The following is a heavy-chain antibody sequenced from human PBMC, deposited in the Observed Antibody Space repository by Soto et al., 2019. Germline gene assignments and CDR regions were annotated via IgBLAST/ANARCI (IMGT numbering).Heavy chain of an antibody. CDR1: GYTFTSYD. CDR2: MNPNSGNT. V-gene: IGHV1-8*01. Sequence: QVQLVQSGAEVKKPGASVKVSCKASGYTFTSYDINWVRQATGQGLEWMGWMNPNSGNTGYAQKFQGRVTRTRNTSIRTAYMELSSLRSEDTAVYYCARGINYYASGDDAFDIWGQGTMVTVSS. D-gene: IGHD3-10*01. CDR3: ARGINYYASGDDAFDI. J-gene: IGHJ3*02.